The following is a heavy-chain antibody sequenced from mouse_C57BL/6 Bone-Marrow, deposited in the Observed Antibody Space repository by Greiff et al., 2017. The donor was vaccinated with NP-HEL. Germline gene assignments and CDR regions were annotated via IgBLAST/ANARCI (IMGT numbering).Heavy chain of an antibody. J-gene: IGHJ4*01. CDR3: ARHEGDYYGSSYDAMDY. CDR1: GYTFTEYT. D-gene: IGHD1-1*01. Sequence: LMEPGASVKLSCKASGYTFTEYTIHWVKQRSGQGLEWIGWFYPGSGSIKYNEKFKDKATLTADKSSSTVYMELSRLTSEDSAVYFCARHEGDYYGSSYDAMDYWGQGTSVTVSS. V-gene: IGHV1-62-2*01. CDR2: FYPGSGSI.